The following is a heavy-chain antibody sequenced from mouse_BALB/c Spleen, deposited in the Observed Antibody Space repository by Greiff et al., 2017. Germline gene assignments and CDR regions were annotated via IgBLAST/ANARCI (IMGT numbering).Heavy chain of an antibody. D-gene: IGHD6-5*01. CDR2: IWAGGST. CDR1: GFSLTSYG. J-gene: IGHJ4*01. V-gene: IGHV2-9*02. Sequence: VQLQQSGPGLVAPSQSLSITCTVSGFSLTSYGVHWVRQPPGKGLEWLGVIWAGGSTNYNSALMSRLSISKDNSKSQVFLKMNSLQTDDTAMYYCARKGFLYYYAMDYWGQGTSVTVSS. CDR3: ARKGFLYYYAMDY.